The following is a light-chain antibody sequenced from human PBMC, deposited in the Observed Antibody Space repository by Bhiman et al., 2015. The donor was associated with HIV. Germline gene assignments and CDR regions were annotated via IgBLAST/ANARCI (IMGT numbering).Light chain of an antibody. CDR1: KLGDKY. V-gene: IGLV3-1*01. CDR3: QAWDTGTHVV. CDR2: QDN. Sequence: SYELTQPPSVSVSPGQTATITCSGDKLGDKYVCWYQQKPGQSPVVVIYQDNKRPSGIPERFSGSNSENTATLTISGTQGVDEADYYCQAWDTGTHVVFGGGTKLTVL. J-gene: IGLJ2*01.